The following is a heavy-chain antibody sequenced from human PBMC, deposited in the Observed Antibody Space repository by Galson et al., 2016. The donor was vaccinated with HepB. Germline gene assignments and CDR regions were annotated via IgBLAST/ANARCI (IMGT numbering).Heavy chain of an antibody. D-gene: IGHD3-22*01. CDR2: IWNDGSKK. CDR1: EFTFSGYG. Sequence: SLRLSCATSEFTFSGYGIHWVRQAPGKGLEWVALIWNDGSKKYYADSVKGRFTIPRNNSKNTLYLQMNSLRAEDTAVYYCSRSGSYYDSSGYYRDPFDYWGQGTLVTVSS. CDR3: SRSGSYYDSSGYYRDPFDY. J-gene: IGHJ4*02. V-gene: IGHV3-33*01.